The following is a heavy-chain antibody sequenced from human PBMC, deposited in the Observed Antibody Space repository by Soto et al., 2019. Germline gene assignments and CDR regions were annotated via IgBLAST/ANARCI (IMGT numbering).Heavy chain of an antibody. D-gene: IGHD6-13*01. CDR3: ARDSSIIYDY. V-gene: IGHV3-30-3*01. CDR2: ISYDGSNK. Sequence: QVQLVESGGGVVQPGRSLRLSCAASGFTFSSYAMHWVRQAPGKGLEWVAVISYDGSNKYYADSVKGRFIISRDNSKNTLYLQMNSLRAEDTAVYYCARDSSIIYDYWGQGTLVTVSS. CDR1: GFTFSSYA. J-gene: IGHJ4*02.